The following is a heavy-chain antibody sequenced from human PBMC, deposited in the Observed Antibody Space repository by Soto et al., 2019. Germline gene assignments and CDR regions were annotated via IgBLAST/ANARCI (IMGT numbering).Heavy chain of an antibody. V-gene: IGHV4-31*03. CDR2: IYYSGST. CDR3: APVGRHYYYGSGSGFDP. D-gene: IGHD3-10*01. J-gene: IGHJ5*02. CDR1: GGSISSGGYY. Sequence: SETLSLTCTVSGGSISSGGYYWSWIRQHPGKGLEWIGYIYYSGSTYYNPSLKSRVTISVDTSKNQFSLKLSSVTAADTAVYYCAPVGRHYYYGSGSGFDPWGQGTLVTVSS.